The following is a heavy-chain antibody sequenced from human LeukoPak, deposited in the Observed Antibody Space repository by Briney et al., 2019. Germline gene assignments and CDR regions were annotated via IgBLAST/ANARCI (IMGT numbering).Heavy chain of an antibody. Sequence: SETLSLTCAVSGYSISSGYYWGGIRQPPGKGLEWIGSIYYSGSTYYYPSLKSRVTISVDTSKNQFSLKLSSVTAADAAVYYCARTAKGAARPQFDYWGQGTLVTVSS. CDR1: GYSISSGYY. CDR3: ARTAKGAARPQFDY. V-gene: IGHV4-38-2*01. D-gene: IGHD6-6*01. CDR2: IYYSGST. J-gene: IGHJ4*02.